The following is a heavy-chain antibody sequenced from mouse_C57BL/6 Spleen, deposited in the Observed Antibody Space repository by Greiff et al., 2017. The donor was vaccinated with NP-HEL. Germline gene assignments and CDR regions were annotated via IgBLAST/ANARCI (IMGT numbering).Heavy chain of an antibody. Sequence: QVQLKQPGAELVKPGASVKMSCKASGYTFTSYWITWVKQRPGQGLEWIGDIYPGSGSTNYNEKFKSKATLTVDTSSSTAYMQLSSLTSEDSAVYYCARNRGSSYWFAYWGQGTLVTVSA. CDR3: ARNRGSSYWFAY. D-gene: IGHD1-1*01. CDR2: IYPGSGST. V-gene: IGHV1-55*01. J-gene: IGHJ3*01. CDR1: GYTFTSYW.